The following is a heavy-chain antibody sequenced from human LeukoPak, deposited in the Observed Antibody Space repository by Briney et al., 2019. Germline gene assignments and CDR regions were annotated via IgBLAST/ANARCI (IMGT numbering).Heavy chain of an antibody. CDR2: ISPDGTQK. CDR3: ARNLVGSGYYFDY. J-gene: IGHJ4*02. V-gene: IGHV3-30*03. CDR1: GFIFNNYA. Sequence: GGSLRLSCAASGFIFNNYAIHWVRQAPGKGLQWVAVISPDGTQKYDADSVKGRFTISRDNSQKILYLQMNTLRTEDTAVYYCARNLVGSGYYFDYWGQGTLVTVSS. D-gene: IGHD3-22*01.